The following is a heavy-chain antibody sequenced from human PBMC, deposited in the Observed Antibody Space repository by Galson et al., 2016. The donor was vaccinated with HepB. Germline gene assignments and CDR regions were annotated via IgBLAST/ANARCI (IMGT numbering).Heavy chain of an antibody. D-gene: IGHD6-19*01. CDR2: IWYDGSQR. V-gene: IGHV3-33*08. CDR1: GFTFSTYG. CDR3: AREAGLYSSGWHYFVN. J-gene: IGHJ4*02. Sequence: SLRLSCAASGFTFSTYGFHWVRQAPAKGLEWVAVIWYDGSQRFYSDSVEGRFTISRDNSKNTLFLQMNSLRPEDTAVYYCAREAGLYSSGWHYFVNWGQGTLVTVSS.